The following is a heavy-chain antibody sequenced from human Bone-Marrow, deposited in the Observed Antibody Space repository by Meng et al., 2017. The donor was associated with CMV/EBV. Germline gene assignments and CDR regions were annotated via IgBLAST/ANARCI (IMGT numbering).Heavy chain of an antibody. CDR2: ISGSGGST. CDR3: AKREGIAARRSYYFDY. V-gene: IGHV3-23*01. J-gene: IGHJ4*02. CDR1: GFTFSSYA. Sequence: GESLKISCAASGFTFSSYAMSWVRQAPGKGLEWVSAISGSGGSTYYADSVKGRFTISRDNSKNTLYLQMSSLRAEDTAVYYCAKREGIAARRSYYFDYWGQGTLVTVSS. D-gene: IGHD6-6*01.